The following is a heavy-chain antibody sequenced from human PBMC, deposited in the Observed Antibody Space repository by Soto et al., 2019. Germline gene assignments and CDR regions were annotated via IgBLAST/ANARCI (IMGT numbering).Heavy chain of an antibody. CDR1: GGSIIKYY. V-gene: IGHV4-59*08. D-gene: IGHD2-8*01. CDR2: IYDSGRT. CDR3: ARRSHTNWPAY. J-gene: IGHJ4*01. Sequence: SDTLSLTCTVSGGSIIKYYWSWVRQPPGKGLEWIGYIYDSGRTYYNASLKSRVTISVDTSKNQFSLKVNSVTVADTAVYYCARRSHTNWPAYWGHGTQVTVSS.